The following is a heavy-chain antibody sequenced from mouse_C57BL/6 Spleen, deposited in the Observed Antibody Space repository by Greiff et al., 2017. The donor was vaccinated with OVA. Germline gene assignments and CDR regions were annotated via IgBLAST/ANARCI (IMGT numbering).Heavy chain of an antibody. CDR1: GYTFTSYW. J-gene: IGHJ2*01. CDR2: IDPSDSYT. Sequence: QVQLQQPGAELVRPGTSVKLSCKASGYTFTSYWMHWVKQRPGQGLEWIGVIDPSDSYTNYNQKFKGKATLTVDTSSSTAYMQLSSLTAEDSAVYYCARNNNFDYWGQGTTLTVSS. CDR3: ARNNNFDY. D-gene: IGHD1-1*01. V-gene: IGHV1-59*01.